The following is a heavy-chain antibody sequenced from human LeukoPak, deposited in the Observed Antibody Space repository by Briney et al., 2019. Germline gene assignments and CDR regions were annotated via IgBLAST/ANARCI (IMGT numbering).Heavy chain of an antibody. J-gene: IGHJ4*02. Sequence: ASVKVSCKASGYTFSSFGINWMRQAPGQGLEWMGWISAYNGNTNYAQKLQGRVTMTTDTSTSTAYMELRSLRSDDTAVYYCERVSYDFWSGYHLDYWGQGTLVTVSS. CDR2: ISAYNGNT. CDR1: GYTFSSFG. V-gene: IGHV1-18*01. D-gene: IGHD3-3*01. CDR3: ERVSYDFWSGYHLDY.